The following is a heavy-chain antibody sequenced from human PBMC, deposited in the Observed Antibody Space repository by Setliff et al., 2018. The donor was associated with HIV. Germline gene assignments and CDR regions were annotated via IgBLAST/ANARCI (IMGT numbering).Heavy chain of an antibody. CDR2: IYYSGSI. Sequence: SETLSLTCTVSGGSISSSSYYWGWIRQPPGKGLEWIGSIYYSGSIYYNPSLQNRVTLLLDMSKNQFFLKLSSATAADTAVYYCARQAWHSGRNGYFVDYWGQGMLVTVSS. D-gene: IGHD3-22*01. J-gene: IGHJ4*02. V-gene: IGHV4-39*01. CDR3: ARQAWHSGRNGYFVDY. CDR1: GGSISSSSYY.